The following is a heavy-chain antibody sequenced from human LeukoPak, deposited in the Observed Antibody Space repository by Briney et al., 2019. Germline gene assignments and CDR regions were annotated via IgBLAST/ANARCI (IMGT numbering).Heavy chain of an antibody. CDR2: ISYDGSNK. CDR1: GSTFSSYA. J-gene: IGHJ6*02. V-gene: IGHV3-30-3*01. Sequence: VRALRLSCAASGSTFSSYAMHWVRQAPGTGLGWVAVISYDGSNKYYADSVKGRFTISRDNSKNTLYLQMNRLRAEDTAVYYCARVLKIRGHLYGMDVWGQGTTVTVSS. D-gene: IGHD3-10*01. CDR3: ARVLKIRGHLYGMDV.